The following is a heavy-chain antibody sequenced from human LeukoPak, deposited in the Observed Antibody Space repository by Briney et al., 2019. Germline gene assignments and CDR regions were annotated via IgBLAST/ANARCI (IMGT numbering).Heavy chain of an antibody. CDR3: AREYSSGWIYGMDV. Sequence: SETLSLTCTVYGGSISSYYWSWIRQPPGKGLEWIGYIYYSGSTNYNPSLKSRVTISVDTSKNQFSLKLGSVTAADTAVYYCAREYSSGWIYGMDVWGQGTTVTVSS. V-gene: IGHV4-59*01. CDR1: GGSISSYY. CDR2: IYYSGST. J-gene: IGHJ6*02. D-gene: IGHD6-19*01.